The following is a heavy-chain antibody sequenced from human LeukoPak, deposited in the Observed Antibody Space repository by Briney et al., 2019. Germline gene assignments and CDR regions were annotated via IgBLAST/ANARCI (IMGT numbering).Heavy chain of an antibody. Sequence: PGGSLRLSCAASGFTFSSYNMDWVRQAPGKGLEWVSFIDSRSRYIYQADSVKGRFTISRDNAKSSVFLQMNSLRAEDTAVYYCARVGGHCTSTSCPPPDYWGQGTLVTVSS. J-gene: IGHJ4*02. CDR2: IDSRSRYI. V-gene: IGHV3-21*01. CDR3: ARVGGHCTSTSCPPPDY. D-gene: IGHD2-2*01. CDR1: GFTFSSYN.